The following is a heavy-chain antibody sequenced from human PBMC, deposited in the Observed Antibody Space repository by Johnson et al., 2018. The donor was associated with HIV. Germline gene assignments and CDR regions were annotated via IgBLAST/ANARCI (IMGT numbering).Heavy chain of an antibody. D-gene: IGHD1-26*01. V-gene: IGHV3-7*04. CDR3: AKDRWEGDALDI. CDR2: IKQDGSEK. CDR1: GFTLGSYW. J-gene: IGHJ3*02. Sequence: EVQLVESGGGVVQPGRSLRLSCAASGFTLGSYWMTWVRQAPGKGLEWVANIKQDGSEKYYVDSVKGRFTISRDNSKNTLYLQMNSLRAEDTAVYSCAKDRWEGDALDIWGQGTMVNVFS.